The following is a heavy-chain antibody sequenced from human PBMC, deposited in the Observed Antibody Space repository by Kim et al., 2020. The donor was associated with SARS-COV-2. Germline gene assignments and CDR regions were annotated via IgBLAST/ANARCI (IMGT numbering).Heavy chain of an antibody. CDR1: GGSISSSSYY. CDR3: ARDTAVVGFYYYGMDV. CDR2: IYYSGST. J-gene: IGHJ6*02. D-gene: IGHD6-19*01. Sequence: SETLSLTCTVSGGSISSSSYYWGWIRQPPGKGLEWIGSIYYSGSTYYNPSLKSRVTISVDTSKNQFSLKLSSVTAADTAVYYCARDTAVVGFYYYGMDVWGQGTTVTVSS. V-gene: IGHV4-39*07.